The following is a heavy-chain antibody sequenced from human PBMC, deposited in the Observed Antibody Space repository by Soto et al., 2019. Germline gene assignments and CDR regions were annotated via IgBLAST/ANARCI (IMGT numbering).Heavy chain of an antibody. J-gene: IGHJ4*02. CDR2: IYYSGST. CDR3: ARVRSPVDYGDYVFFDY. Sequence: QVQLQESGPGLVKPSQTLSLTCTVSGGSISSGDYYWSWIRQPPGKGLEWIGYIYYSGSTYYNPSLKGRFTISVETSKNQFSLKLSSVTAADTAVYYCARVRSPVDYGDYVFFDYWGQGTLVTVSS. V-gene: IGHV4-30-4*01. CDR1: GGSISSGDYY. D-gene: IGHD4-17*01.